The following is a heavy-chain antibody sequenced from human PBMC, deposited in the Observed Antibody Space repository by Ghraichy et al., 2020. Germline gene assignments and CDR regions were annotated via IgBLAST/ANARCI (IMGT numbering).Heavy chain of an antibody. CDR1: GFTFSSYS. Sequence: GESLNISCAASGFTFSSYSMNWVRQAPGKGLEWVSYISSSSSTIYYADSVKGRFTISRDNAKNSLYLQMNSLRDEDTAVYYCARGEGGIVVVPAAYFDYWGQGTLVTVSS. CDR2: ISSSSSTI. J-gene: IGHJ4*02. V-gene: IGHV3-48*02. D-gene: IGHD2-2*01. CDR3: ARGEGGIVVVPAAYFDY.